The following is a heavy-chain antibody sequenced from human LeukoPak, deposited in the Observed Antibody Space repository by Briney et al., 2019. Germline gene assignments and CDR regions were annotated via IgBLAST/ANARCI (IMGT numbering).Heavy chain of an antibody. CDR1: GFTFSSHS. Sequence: QPGGSLRLSCAASGFTFSSHSMNWDRQAPGKGLEWVSYISSSSSTIYYADSVKGRFTISRDNAKNSLYLQMNSLRAEDTAVYYCARGAYYYEDWGQGTLVTVSS. V-gene: IGHV3-48*01. D-gene: IGHD3-22*01. CDR2: ISSSSSTI. J-gene: IGHJ4*02. CDR3: ARGAYYYED.